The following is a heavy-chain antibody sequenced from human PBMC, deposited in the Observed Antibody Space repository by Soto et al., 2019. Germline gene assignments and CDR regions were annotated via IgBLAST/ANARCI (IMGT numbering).Heavy chain of an antibody. D-gene: IGHD3-16*01. CDR1: GYXFSSSW. CDR3: TKGATSPFAS. V-gene: IGHV5-51*01. CDR2: VYPSDSDV. J-gene: IGHJ4*02. Sequence: PXGXLKISCQCTGYXFSSSWLVWVRHKPGKGLEWLGNVYPSDSDVRYSPDFERQVTISSAKSINTAYLQLLSLKASDTAIYYCTKGATSPFASWGQGTRGTVSS.